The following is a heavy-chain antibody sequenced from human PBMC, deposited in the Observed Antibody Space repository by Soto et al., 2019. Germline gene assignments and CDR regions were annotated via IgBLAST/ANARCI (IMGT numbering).Heavy chain of an antibody. D-gene: IGHD3-22*01. CDR3: ARIYYYDSSGYLSPVAY. CDR2: ISGSSSYI. Sequence: GGSLRLSCAASGFTFSSYGMNRVRQAPGKGLEWVSSISGSSSYIYYADSVKGRFTISRDNAKNSLYLQMNSLRAEDTAVYYCARIYYYDSSGYLSPVAYWGQGPLVNVS. V-gene: IGHV3-21*01. J-gene: IGHJ1*01. CDR1: GFTFSSYG.